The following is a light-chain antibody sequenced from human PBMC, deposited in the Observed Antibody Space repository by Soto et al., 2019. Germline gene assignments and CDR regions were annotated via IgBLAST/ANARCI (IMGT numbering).Light chain of an antibody. CDR3: QQYNTWPPIT. Sequence: EIVMTQSPATLSVSPGERVTLSCSASQSVRSNLAWYQQKPGQAPRLLIYGASTRATGLPARFSGSGSGTDFTLTISSLQSEDFAVYYCQQYNTWPPITFGQGTRLEI. CDR2: GAS. J-gene: IGKJ5*01. V-gene: IGKV3-15*01. CDR1: QSVRSN.